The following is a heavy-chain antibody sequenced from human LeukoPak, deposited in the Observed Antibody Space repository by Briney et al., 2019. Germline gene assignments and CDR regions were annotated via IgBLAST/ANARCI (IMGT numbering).Heavy chain of an antibody. CDR3: VLGAGRRWPDWFDP. CDR2: IYYSGST. J-gene: IGHJ5*02. V-gene: IGHV4-39*01. CDR1: GGSISSSSYY. Sequence: PSETLSLTCTVSGGSISSSSYYWGWIRQPPGKGLEWIGSIYYSGSTYYNPSLKSRVTISVDTSKNQFSLKLSSVAAADTAAYYCVLGAGRRWPDWFDPWGQGTLVTVSS. D-gene: IGHD3-16*01.